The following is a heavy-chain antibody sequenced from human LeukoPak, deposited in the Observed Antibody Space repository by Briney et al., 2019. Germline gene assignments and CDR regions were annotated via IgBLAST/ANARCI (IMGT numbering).Heavy chain of an antibody. Sequence: SGGSLRLSCAASGFTFSTYAMHWVRQAPGKGLEWVALISYDGSSQYYADSVKGRFTISRDNSKNTLYLQMNSLRAEDTAVYYCAKDRAHGEYLPLDYWGQGTLVTVSS. CDR2: ISYDGSSQ. CDR3: AKDRAHGEYLPLDY. CDR1: GFTFSTYA. V-gene: IGHV3-30*18. D-gene: IGHD4-17*01. J-gene: IGHJ4*02.